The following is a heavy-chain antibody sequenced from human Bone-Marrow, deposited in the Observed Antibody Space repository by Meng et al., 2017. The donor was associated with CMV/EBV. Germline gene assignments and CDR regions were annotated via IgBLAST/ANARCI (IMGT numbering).Heavy chain of an antibody. V-gene: IGHV4-59*01. J-gene: IGHJ6*02. CDR3: ARGAGRDYYYGMDV. CDR1: GGSISSYY. CDR2: IYYSGST. Sequence: GSLRLSCTVSGGSISSYYWSWIRQPPGKGLEWIGYIYYSGSTNYNPSLKSRVTISVDTSKNQFSLKLSSVTAADTAVYYCARGAGRDYYYGMDVWGQGTTVTVSS.